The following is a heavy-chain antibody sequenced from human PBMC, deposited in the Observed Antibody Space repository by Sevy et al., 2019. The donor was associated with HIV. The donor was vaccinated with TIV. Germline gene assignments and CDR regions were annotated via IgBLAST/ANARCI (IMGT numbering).Heavy chain of an antibody. J-gene: IGHJ4*02. Sequence: SETLSLTCAVSGAAVSGYFWSWVRQPPGKGLEWLGYIYDGGTTNYNPSLDSRLTISVDTSKNQFSLKLSSVTAADTAVYYCARGLQLWLAHFDYCGQGTLVTVSS. V-gene: IGHV4-59*02. CDR1: GAAVSGYF. D-gene: IGHD5-18*01. CDR3: ARGLQLWLAHFDY. CDR2: IYDGGTT.